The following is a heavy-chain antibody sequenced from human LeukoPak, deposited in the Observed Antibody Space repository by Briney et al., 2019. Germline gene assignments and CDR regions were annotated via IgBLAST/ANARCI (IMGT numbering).Heavy chain of an antibody. D-gene: IGHD3-16*02. Sequence: QPGRSLRLSCAASGFTFSSYGMHWVRQAPGKGLEWVAVISYDGSNKYYADSVKGRFTISRDNSKNTLYLQMNSLRAEDTAVYYCAKDLGHYDYVWGSYRLSLDYWGQGTLVTVSS. CDR2: ISYDGSNK. V-gene: IGHV3-30*18. J-gene: IGHJ4*02. CDR3: AKDLGHYDYVWGSYRLSLDY. CDR1: GFTFSSYG.